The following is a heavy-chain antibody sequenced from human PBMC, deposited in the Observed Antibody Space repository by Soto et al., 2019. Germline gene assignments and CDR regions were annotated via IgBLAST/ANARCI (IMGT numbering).Heavy chain of an antibody. J-gene: IGHJ4*02. CDR2: ISGSGGST. CDR3: AKDDMITFGGVIVPTIFDY. V-gene: IGHV3-23*01. CDR1: GFTFSSYA. D-gene: IGHD3-16*02. Sequence: GGSLRLSCAASGFTFSSYAMSWVRQAPGKGLEWVSAISGSGGSTYYADSVKGRFTISRDNSKNTLYLQMNSLRAEDRAVYYWAKDDMITFGGVIVPTIFDYWGQGTLVTVSS.